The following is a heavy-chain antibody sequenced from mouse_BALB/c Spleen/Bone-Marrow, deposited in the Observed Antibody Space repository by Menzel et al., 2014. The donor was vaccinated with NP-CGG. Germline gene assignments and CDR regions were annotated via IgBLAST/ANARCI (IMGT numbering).Heavy chain of an antibody. CDR2: INPGSGGT. J-gene: IGHJ3*01. CDR1: GYAFTNYL. Sequence: VQLQQSGLDLVRPGTSVKVSCKASGYAFTNYLIEWVKQRPAQGLEWIGVINPGSGGTNYNENFKGKATLTADRSSSTAYMQPSIEPADVTSVYSGASSAGLRRDSTWFAYWGQGSMVTVSA. CDR3: ASSAGLRRDSTWFAY. V-gene: IGHV1-54*01. D-gene: IGHD2-2*01.